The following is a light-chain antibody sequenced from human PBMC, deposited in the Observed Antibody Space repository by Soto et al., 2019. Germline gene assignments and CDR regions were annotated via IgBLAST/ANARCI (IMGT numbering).Light chain of an antibody. Sequence: QSVLTQPASVSGSPGQSITITCTGTSSDIYAYNYVSWYQQHPGKAPKVVISGVNIRPSGVSSRFSGSKSGNTASLTISGLQDEEEAEHFCGSYEGRDTFVFGTGTKVTV. V-gene: IGLV2-14*01. J-gene: IGLJ1*01. CDR2: GVN. CDR1: SSDIYAYNY. CDR3: GSYEGRDTFV.